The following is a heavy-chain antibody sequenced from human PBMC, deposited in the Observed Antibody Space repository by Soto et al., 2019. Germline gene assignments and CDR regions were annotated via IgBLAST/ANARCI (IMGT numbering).Heavy chain of an antibody. Sequence: SETLSLTCTVSGGSISSYYWSWIRQPPGKGLEWIGYIYYSGSTNYNPSLKSRVTISVDKSKNQFSLKLSSVTAADTAVYYCARLRTAFDIWGQGTMVTVSS. CDR2: IYYSGST. CDR1: GGSISSYY. CDR3: ARLRTAFDI. J-gene: IGHJ3*02. V-gene: IGHV4-59*01.